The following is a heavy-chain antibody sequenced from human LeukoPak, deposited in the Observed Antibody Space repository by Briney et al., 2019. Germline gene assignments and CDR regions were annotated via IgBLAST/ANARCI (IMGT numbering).Heavy chain of an antibody. CDR3: ATPSYYYYYMDV. CDR1: GYTFTGYY. J-gene: IGHJ6*03. CDR2: INPNSGGT. Sequence: GASVKVSCKASGYTFTGYYMHWVRQAPGQGLEWMGWINPNSGGTNYAQKFQGRVTMTRDTSISTAYMELSRLRSDDTALYYCATPSYYYYYMDVWGKGTTVTVSS. V-gene: IGHV1-2*02.